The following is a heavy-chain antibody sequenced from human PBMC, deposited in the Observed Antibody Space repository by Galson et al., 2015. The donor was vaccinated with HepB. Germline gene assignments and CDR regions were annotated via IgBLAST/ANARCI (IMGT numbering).Heavy chain of an antibody. CDR1: GYTFTSYA. D-gene: IGHD3-22*01. CDR2: INAGNGNT. CDR3: ATSRAYYDSSGYGY. J-gene: IGHJ4*02. V-gene: IGHV1-3*01. Sequence: SVKVSCKASGYTFTSYAMHWVRQAPGQRLEWMGWINAGNGNTKYSQKFQGRVTITRDTSASTAYMELSSLRSEDTAVYYCATSRAYYDSSGYGYWGQGTLVTVSS.